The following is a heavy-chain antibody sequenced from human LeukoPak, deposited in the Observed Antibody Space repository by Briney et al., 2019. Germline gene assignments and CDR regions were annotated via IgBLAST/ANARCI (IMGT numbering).Heavy chain of an antibody. CDR2: IGDGAGNT. D-gene: IGHD3-10*01. J-gene: IGHJ4*02. CDR3: VKRGLPDFDH. V-gene: IGHV3-23*01. Sequence: GGSLRLSCAASGFTFSSYAMTWVRQAPGKGLEWVSAIGDGAGNTYYADSVKGRFTISRDNSKNTLYLQMNSLRAEDTAVYFCVKRGLPDFDHWGQGTLVTVAS. CDR1: GFTFSSYA.